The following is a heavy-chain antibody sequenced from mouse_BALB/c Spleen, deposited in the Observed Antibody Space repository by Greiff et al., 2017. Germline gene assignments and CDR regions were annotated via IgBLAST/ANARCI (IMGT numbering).Heavy chain of an antibody. V-gene: IGHV1S29*02. D-gene: IGHD2-4*01. CDR1: GYTFTDYN. CDR2: IYPYNGGT. Sequence: EVQLQQSGPELVKPGASVKISCKASGYTFTDYNMHWVKQSHGKSLEWIGYIYPYNGGTGYNQKFKSKATLTVDNSSSTAYMELRSLTSEDSAVYYCARRNMITTDYAMDYWGQGTSVTVSS. J-gene: IGHJ4*01. CDR3: ARRNMITTDYAMDY.